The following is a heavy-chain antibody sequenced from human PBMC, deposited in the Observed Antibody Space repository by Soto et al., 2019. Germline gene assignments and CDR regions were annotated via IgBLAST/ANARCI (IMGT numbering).Heavy chain of an antibody. CDR2: ISSNGGST. Sequence: GGSLRLSCSASGFTFSSYAMHWVRQAPGKGLEYVSAISSNGGSTYYADSVKGRFTISRDNSKNTLYLQMSSLRAEDTAVYYCARGDVVVVDYWGQGTLVTVSS. CDR3: ARGDVVVVDY. D-gene: IGHD3-22*01. V-gene: IGHV3-64D*08. CDR1: GFTFSSYA. J-gene: IGHJ4*02.